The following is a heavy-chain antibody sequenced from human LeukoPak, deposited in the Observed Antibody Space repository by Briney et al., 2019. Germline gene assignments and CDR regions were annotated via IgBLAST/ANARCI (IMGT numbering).Heavy chain of an antibody. Sequence: GGSLRLSCAASEFTFDDYAMHWVRQAPGKGLEWVSGISWNSGTIAYADSVKGRFTISRDNAKNSLYLQMNSLRAEDTALYYCAKIMTTVTTDAFDIWGQGTMVTVSS. V-gene: IGHV3-9*01. D-gene: IGHD4-17*01. CDR1: EFTFDDYA. CDR2: ISWNSGTI. CDR3: AKIMTTVTTDAFDI. J-gene: IGHJ3*02.